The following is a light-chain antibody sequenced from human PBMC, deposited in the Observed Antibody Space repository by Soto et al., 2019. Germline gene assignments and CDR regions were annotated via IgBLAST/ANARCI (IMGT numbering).Light chain of an antibody. CDR3: QQYVSSPRT. Sequence: ETVMTQSPATLSVSPGERATLSCRASQSVYSSLAWYQQKPGQAPRLLIYGASTRATGIPARFSGSGSGTDFTLTISRLEPEDFAVYHCQQYVSSPRTFGQGTKVDIK. CDR2: GAS. CDR1: QSVYSS. V-gene: IGKV3-15*01. J-gene: IGKJ1*01.